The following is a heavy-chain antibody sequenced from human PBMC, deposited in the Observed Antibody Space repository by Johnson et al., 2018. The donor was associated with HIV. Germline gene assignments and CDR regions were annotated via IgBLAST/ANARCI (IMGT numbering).Heavy chain of an antibody. CDR3: TTEGDAFDI. J-gene: IGHJ3*02. V-gene: IGHV3-66*01. CDR1: GFTFSSYW. Sequence: VQLVESGGGLVQSGGSLRLSCAASGFTFSSYWMHWVRQGPGKGLEWVSVIYSGGSTYYAVSVKDRFTILRDDSKNTLYLQMSSLRTEDAGVYYCTTEGDAFDIWGQGTMVTVSS. CDR2: IYSGGST.